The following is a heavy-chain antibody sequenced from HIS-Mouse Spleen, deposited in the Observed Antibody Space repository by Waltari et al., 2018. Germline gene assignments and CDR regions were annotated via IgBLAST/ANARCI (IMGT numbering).Heavy chain of an antibody. V-gene: IGHV3-74*01. J-gene: IGHJ3*02. Sequence: EVQLVESGGGLVQPGGSLRLSCAASGFTFSSYWMHWVRQAPGKGLVWVSRINSDGGSTSYAESVKGRFTISRDNAKNTLYLQMNSLRAEDTAVYYCARDLELDAFDIWGQGTMVTVSS. CDR3: ARDLELDAFDI. D-gene: IGHD1-1*01. CDR1: GFTFSSYW. CDR2: INSDGGST.